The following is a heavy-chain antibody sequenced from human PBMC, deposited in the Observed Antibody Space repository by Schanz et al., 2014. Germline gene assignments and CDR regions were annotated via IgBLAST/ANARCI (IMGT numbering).Heavy chain of an antibody. CDR1: GYTFTNYY. J-gene: IGHJ5*01. CDR3: ARDSDVSKYNLFDS. CDR2: IYLSDGST. Sequence: QVQLVQSGAEVKKPGASVKLSCKASGYTFTNYYIHWVRQAPGQGLEWMGRIYLSDGSTRYAQKFQGRVTMTRDTSISTVYMELTRLTFDDTAIYYCARDSDVSKYNLFDSWGQGTLVTVSS. V-gene: IGHV1-46*01.